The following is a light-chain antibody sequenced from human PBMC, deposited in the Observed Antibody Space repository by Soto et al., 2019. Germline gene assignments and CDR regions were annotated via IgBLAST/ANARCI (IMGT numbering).Light chain of an antibody. Sequence: EIVLTQSPGTLSLSPGERATLSCRASQSVSSSYLAWYQQKPGQAPRHLIYGASSRAIGIPDRFSGSGSGTDFTLTISRLEPEDFAVYYCQQYGSSPWTFCQGTKVEIK. V-gene: IGKV3-20*01. CDR3: QQYGSSPWT. CDR2: GAS. J-gene: IGKJ1*01. CDR1: QSVSSSY.